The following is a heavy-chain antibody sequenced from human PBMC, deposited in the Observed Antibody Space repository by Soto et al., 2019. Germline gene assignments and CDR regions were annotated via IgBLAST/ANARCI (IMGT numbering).Heavy chain of an antibody. J-gene: IGHJ5*02. D-gene: IGHD3-3*01. Sequence: SVKVSCKASGFTFTSSAVQWVRQARGQRLEWIGWIVVGSGNTNYAQKFQERVTITRDMSTSTAYMELSSLRSEDTAVYYCAASPFGVVIFGYENIHRPFDPWGQGTLVTVSS. CDR2: IVVGSGNT. CDR1: GFTFTSSA. CDR3: AASPFGVVIFGYENIHRPFDP. V-gene: IGHV1-58*01.